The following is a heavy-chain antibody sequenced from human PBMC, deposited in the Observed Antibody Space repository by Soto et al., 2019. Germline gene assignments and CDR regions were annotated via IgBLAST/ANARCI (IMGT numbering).Heavy chain of an antibody. CDR2: IFDSGST. J-gene: IGHJ5*01. CDR3: TTALGLVIVS. V-gene: IGHV4-59*01. Sequence: SETLSLTCKVSGDSISSYSWSWIRQPPGKGLEWIGYIFDSGSTNYNPSLKSRVTISVDTSKNQFSLKVISVTAADTGVYYCTTALGLVIVSWGQGTLVTVSS. D-gene: IGHD3-9*01. CDR1: GDSISSYS.